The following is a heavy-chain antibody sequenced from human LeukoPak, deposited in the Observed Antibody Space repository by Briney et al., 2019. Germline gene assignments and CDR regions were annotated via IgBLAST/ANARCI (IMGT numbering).Heavy chain of an antibody. V-gene: IGHV3-48*01. CDR2: IGISSGNT. CDR1: GFTFSSYS. J-gene: IGHJ4*02. CDR3: ARDTKYAFDN. D-gene: IGHD2-2*01. Sequence: GGSLRLSCAASGFTFSSYSMNWVRQAPGKGLEWISYIGISSGNTKYADSVKGRFAISGDKAKNSLYLQMNSLRVEDTAVYYCARDTKYAFDNWGQGTLVTVSS.